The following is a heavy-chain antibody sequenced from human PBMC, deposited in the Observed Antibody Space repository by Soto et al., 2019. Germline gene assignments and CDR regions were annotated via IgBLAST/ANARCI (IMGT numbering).Heavy chain of an antibody. CDR1: GGTFSSYA. Sequence: QVQLVQSGAEVKKPGSSVRVSCKASGGTFSSYAISWVRQAPGQGLEWMGGIIPIFGTANYAQKFQGRVTITADESTSTAYMELSSLRSEDTAVYYCARDKAGSYSGAFDYWGQGTLVTVSS. J-gene: IGHJ4*02. D-gene: IGHD1-26*01. V-gene: IGHV1-69*12. CDR3: ARDKAGSYSGAFDY. CDR2: IIPIFGTA.